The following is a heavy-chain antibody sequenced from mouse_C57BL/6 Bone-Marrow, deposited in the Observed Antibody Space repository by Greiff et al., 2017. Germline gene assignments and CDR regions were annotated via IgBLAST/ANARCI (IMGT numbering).Heavy chain of an antibody. CDR1: GYTFTSYW. CDR3: ATTVVARGYFDY. D-gene: IGHD1-1*01. J-gene: IGHJ2*01. CDR2: IDPSDSYT. Sequence: QVQLKQSGAELVKPGASVKLSCKASGYTFTSYWMQWVKQRPGQGLEWIGEIDPSDSYTNYNQKFKGKATLTVDTSSSTAYMQLSSLTSEDSAVYYCATTVVARGYFDYWGQGTTLTVSS. V-gene: IGHV1-50*01.